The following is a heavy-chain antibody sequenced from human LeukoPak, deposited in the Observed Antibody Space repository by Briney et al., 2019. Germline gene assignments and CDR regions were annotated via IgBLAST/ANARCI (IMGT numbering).Heavy chain of an antibody. J-gene: IGHJ4*02. V-gene: IGHV3-48*04. Sequence: GGSLRLSCAASGFTFSSYSMNWVRQAPGKGLEWVSYISSSSTIYYADSVKGRFTISRDNAKNSLYLQMNSLRAEDTAVYYCARVVAVAGMNYWGQGTLVTVSS. CDR2: ISSSSTI. D-gene: IGHD6-19*01. CDR1: GFTFSSYS. CDR3: ARVVAVAGMNY.